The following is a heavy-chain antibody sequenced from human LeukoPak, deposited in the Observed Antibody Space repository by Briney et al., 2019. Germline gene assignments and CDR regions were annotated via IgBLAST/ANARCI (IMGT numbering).Heavy chain of an antibody. J-gene: IGHJ4*02. D-gene: IGHD3-22*01. V-gene: IGHV5-51*01. CDR2: IYPGDSDT. CDR3: ARQARGRLITTPYFDY. CDR1: GCSFTYYW. Sequence: GESLKISCTASGCSFTYYWIGWVRQLPGKGLEWMGIIYPGDSDTRYSPSFQGHVTISADTSISTAYLQWSSLKASDTAMFYCARQARGRLITTPYFDYWGQGTPVTVSS.